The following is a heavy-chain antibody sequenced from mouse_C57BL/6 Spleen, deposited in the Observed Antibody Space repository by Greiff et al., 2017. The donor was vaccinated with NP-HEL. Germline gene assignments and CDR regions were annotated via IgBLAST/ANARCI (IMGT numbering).Heavy chain of an antibody. Sequence: QVQLKQPGAELVKPGASVKLSCKASGYTFTSYWMHWVKQRPGQGLEWIGMIHPNSGSTNYNEKFKSKATLTVDKSSSTAYMQLSSLTSEDSAVYYCAADYERGAWFAYWGQGTLVTVSA. V-gene: IGHV1-64*01. J-gene: IGHJ3*01. CDR3: AADYERGAWFAY. D-gene: IGHD2-4*01. CDR2: IHPNSGST. CDR1: GYTFTSYW.